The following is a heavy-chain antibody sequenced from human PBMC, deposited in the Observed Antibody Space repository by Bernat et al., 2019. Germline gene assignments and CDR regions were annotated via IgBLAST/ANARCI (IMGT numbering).Heavy chain of an antibody. CDR1: GFTFSNAW. Sequence: EVQLVESGGGLVKPGGSLRLSCAASGFTFSNAWMNWVRQAPGKGLEWVGRIKSKTDGGTTDYAAPVKGRFTISRDDSKNTLYLQMNSLKTEDTAVYYRTPAALPSPIGVGPAAPYYYYGMDVWGQRTTVTVSS. V-gene: IGHV3-15*07. J-gene: IGHJ6*02. CDR2: IKSKTDGGTT. CDR3: TPAALPSPIGVGPAAPYYYYGMDV. D-gene: IGHD2-2*01.